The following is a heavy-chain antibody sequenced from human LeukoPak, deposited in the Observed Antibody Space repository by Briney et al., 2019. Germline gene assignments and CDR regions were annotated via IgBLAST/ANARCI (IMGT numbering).Heavy chain of an antibody. J-gene: IGHJ4*02. Sequence: SETLSLTCTVSGGSIGSYYWSWIRQPPGKGLEWIGYIYYSGSTNYNPSLKSRVTISVDTSKNQFSLKLSSVTAADTAVYYCARAVVVAATPTFDYWGQGTLVTVSS. CDR2: IYYSGST. CDR1: GGSIGSYY. V-gene: IGHV4-59*01. D-gene: IGHD2-15*01. CDR3: ARAVVVAATPTFDY.